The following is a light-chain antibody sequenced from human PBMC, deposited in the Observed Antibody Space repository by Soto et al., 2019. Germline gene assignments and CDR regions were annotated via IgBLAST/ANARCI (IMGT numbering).Light chain of an antibody. CDR1: SSDVGGYNY. CDR3: CSYAGSYGFEV. V-gene: IGLV2-11*01. J-gene: IGLJ1*01. Sequence: QFALTQPRSVSGSPGQSVTISCTGTSSDVGGYNYVSWYQQHPGKAPKLMIYDVSKRPSGVPDRFSGSKSGNTASLTFSGLQAEDEADYYCCSYAGSYGFEVFGTGTKLTVL. CDR2: DVS.